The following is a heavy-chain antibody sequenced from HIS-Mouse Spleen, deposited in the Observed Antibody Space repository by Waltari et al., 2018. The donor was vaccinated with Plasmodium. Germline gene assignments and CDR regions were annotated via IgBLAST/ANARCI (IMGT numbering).Heavy chain of an antibody. CDR3: AKDRRSSSWYVDY. V-gene: IGHV3-30*18. CDR1: GFTFSSYG. J-gene: IGHJ4*02. Sequence: QVQLVESGGGVVQPGRSLRLSCAASGFTFSSYGMHWVRQAPGKGVEWVADISYAVSNKYYADSVKGRFTITRDKSKNTLYLQMNSLRAEDTAVYYCAKDRRSSSWYVDYWGQGTLVTVSS. CDR2: ISYAVSNK. D-gene: IGHD6-13*01.